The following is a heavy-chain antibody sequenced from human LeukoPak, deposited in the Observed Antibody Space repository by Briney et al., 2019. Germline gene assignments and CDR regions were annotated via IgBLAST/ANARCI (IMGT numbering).Heavy chain of an antibody. CDR3: ARGTAHDSSGYYYFFDWFGP. J-gene: IGHJ5*02. D-gene: IGHD3-22*01. CDR2: MNPNSGNT. V-gene: IGHV1-8*01. CDR1: GYTFTSYD. Sequence: ASMKVSCKASGYTFTSYDINWVRQATGQGLEWMGWMNPNSGNTGYAQKFQGRVTMTRNTSISTAYMELSSLRSEDTAVYYCARGTAHDSSGYYYFFDWFGPWGQGTLVTVSS.